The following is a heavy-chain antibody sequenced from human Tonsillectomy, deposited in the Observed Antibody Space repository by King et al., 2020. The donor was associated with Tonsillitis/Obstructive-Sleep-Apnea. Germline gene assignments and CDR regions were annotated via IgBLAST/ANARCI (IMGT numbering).Heavy chain of an antibody. Sequence: DVQLVESGGGLVKPGGSLRLSCAVSGFTLSNAWMNWVRQAPGKGLEWVGRIKSKTDGGTTDYAAPVKGRFTITRDDSKNTLYLQMNSLKTADTAVYYCTADLPHSDHESGGMDVWGQGTTVTVSS. CDR2: IKSKTDGGTT. CDR3: TADLPHSDHESGGMDV. J-gene: IGHJ6*02. D-gene: IGHD5-12*01. CDR1: GFTLSNAW. V-gene: IGHV3-15*07.